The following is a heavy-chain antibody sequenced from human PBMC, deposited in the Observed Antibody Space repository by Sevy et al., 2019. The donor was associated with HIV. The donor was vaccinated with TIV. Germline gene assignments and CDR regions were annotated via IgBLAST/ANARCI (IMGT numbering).Heavy chain of an antibody. V-gene: IGHV4-59*01. J-gene: IGHJ4*02. Sequence: SETLSLTCTVSGGSISSYYWSWIRQPPGKGLEWIGYIYYSGSTNYNPSLKSRVTISVDTSKNQFSLKLSSVTAADTAVYYCARGNDILTDSNFDYWGQGTLVTVSS. CDR1: GGSISSYY. CDR3: ARGNDILTDSNFDY. D-gene: IGHD3-9*01. CDR2: IYYSGST.